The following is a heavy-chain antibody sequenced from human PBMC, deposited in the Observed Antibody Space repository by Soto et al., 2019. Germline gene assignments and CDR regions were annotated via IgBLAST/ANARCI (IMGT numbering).Heavy chain of an antibody. CDR1: SGSISSGDYY. V-gene: IGHV4-30-4*01. Sequence: SETLSLTCTVSSGSISSGDYYWTWIRQPPGKGLEWIGYIYYSGIIYYSPSLKSRVTISVDTSKNQFSLRLSSVTAADTAVYYCARAPFGPNIYFAYWGQGTLVTVSS. CDR3: ARAPFGPNIYFAY. CDR2: IYYSGII. D-gene: IGHD3-3*01. J-gene: IGHJ4*02.